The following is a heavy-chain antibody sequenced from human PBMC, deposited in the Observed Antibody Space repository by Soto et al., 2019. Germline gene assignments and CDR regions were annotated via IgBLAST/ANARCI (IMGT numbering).Heavy chain of an antibody. CDR3: ARDLFPEEKTWNAAHPYLDT. Sequence: ASVXASFKTAGYTVTYHIIHLLLRAPGQGLEWLGWINPKSGDKLYAQKFQGRVTMTRDTSISTVYMDLTRLTSDDTAVYYCARDLFPEEKTWNAAHPYLDTRGQRPLVTV. J-gene: IGHJ4*02. D-gene: IGHD1-1*01. CDR2: INPKSGDK. V-gene: IGHV1-2*02. CDR1: GYTVTYHI.